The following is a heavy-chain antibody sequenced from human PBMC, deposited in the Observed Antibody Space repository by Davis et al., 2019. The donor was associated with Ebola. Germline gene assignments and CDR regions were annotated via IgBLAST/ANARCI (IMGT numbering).Heavy chain of an antibody. CDR1: GGTFSSYA. CDR2: LIPIFGTA. Sequence: SVKVSCKASGGTFSSYAISWVRQAPGQGLEWMGGLIPIFGTANYAQKFQGRVTITADESTSTAYMELSSLRSEDTAVYYCARVRRGYSYAERGNWFDPWGQGTLVTVSS. D-gene: IGHD5-18*01. J-gene: IGHJ5*02. CDR3: ARVRRGYSYAERGNWFDP. V-gene: IGHV1-69*13.